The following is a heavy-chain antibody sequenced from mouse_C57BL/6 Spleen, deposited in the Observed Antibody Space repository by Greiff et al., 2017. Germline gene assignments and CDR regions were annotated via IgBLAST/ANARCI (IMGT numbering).Heavy chain of an antibody. V-gene: IGHV1-52*01. Sequence: QVQLKQPGAELVRPGSSVKLSCKASGYTFTSYWMHWVKQRPIQGLEWIGNIDPSDSETHYNQKFKDKATLTVDKSSSTAYMQLSSLTSEDSAVYYCARSPSITTVVATGGYFDYWGQGTTLTVSS. CDR3: ARSPSITTVVATGGYFDY. CDR2: IDPSDSET. J-gene: IGHJ2*01. CDR1: GYTFTSYW. D-gene: IGHD1-1*01.